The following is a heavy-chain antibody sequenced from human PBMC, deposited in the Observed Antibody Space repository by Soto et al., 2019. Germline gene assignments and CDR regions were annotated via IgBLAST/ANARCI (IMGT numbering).Heavy chain of an antibody. CDR3: ARIYRRDGNKYADY. J-gene: IGHJ4*02. V-gene: IGHV3-48*02. D-gene: IGHD3-16*02. Sequence: EVQLVESGGGLVQPGESLRLSCAASGFTFSSFNMHWVRQAPGKGPEWVSYISASSTTVYYADSVKGRFTISRDNAKNSLYLQMNSLRDEDTAVYYCARIYRRDGNKYADYWGQGTLVTVSS. CDR1: GFTFSSFN. CDR2: ISASSTTV.